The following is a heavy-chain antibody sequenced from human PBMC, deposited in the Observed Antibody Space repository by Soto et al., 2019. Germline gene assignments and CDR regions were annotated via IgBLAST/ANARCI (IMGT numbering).Heavy chain of an antibody. CDR1: GGSFSGYY. CDR2: INHSGST. CDR3: ARIPTLVNLPYCSSTSCFVDY. J-gene: IGHJ4*02. Sequence: QVQLQQWGAGLLKPSETLSLTCAVYGGSFSGYYWSWIRQPPGKGLEWIGEINHSGSTNYNPSLKRRVTISVDTSKNQFSLKLSSVTAADTAVYYCARIPTLVNLPYCSSTSCFVDYWGQGTLVTVSS. D-gene: IGHD2-2*01. V-gene: IGHV4-34*01.